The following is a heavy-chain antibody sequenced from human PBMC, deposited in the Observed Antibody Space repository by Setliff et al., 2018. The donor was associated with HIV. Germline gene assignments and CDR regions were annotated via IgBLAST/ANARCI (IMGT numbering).Heavy chain of an antibody. CDR1: GFTISTYG. J-gene: IGHJ4*02. V-gene: IGHV3-23*01. D-gene: IGHD1-26*01. Sequence: GGSLRLSCAASGFTISTYGMSWVRQAPGKGLEWVSGISDSGDKTYHADSVKGRFTISRDSSRNTLDLQMNNLRPEDTAVYYCARDPQVGGPDYLDYWGQGTQVTVSS. CDR3: ARDPQVGGPDYLDY. CDR2: ISDSGDKT.